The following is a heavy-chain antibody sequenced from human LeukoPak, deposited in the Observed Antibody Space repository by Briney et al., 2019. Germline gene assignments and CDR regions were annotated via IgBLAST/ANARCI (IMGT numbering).Heavy chain of an antibody. Sequence: SETLSLTCTVSGGSISSYYWSWIRQPPGKGLEWIGYIYYSGSTNYNPSLKSRVTISVDTSKNQFSLKLSSVTAADTAVYYCARTVAGREGYYYGMDVWGQGTTVTVSS. D-gene: IGHD6-19*01. CDR3: ARTVAGREGYYYGMDV. CDR2: IYYSGST. J-gene: IGHJ6*02. CDR1: GGSISSYY. V-gene: IGHV4-59*01.